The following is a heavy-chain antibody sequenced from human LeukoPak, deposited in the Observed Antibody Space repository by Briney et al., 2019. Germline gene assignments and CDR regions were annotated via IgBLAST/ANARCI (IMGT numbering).Heavy chain of an antibody. J-gene: IGHJ4*02. CDR3: ARDSGYSGWYGY. V-gene: IGHV1-2*04. CDR1: GGTFSSYA. CDR2: INPNSGGT. D-gene: IGHD6-19*01. Sequence: ASVKVSCKASGGTFSSYAISWVRPAPGQGLEWMGWINPNSGGTNYAQKFQGWVTMTRDTSISTAYMELSRLRSEDTAVYYCARDSGYSGWYGYWGQGTLVTVSS.